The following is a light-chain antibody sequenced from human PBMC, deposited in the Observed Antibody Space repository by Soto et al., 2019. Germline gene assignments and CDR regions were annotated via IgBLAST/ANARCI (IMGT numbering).Light chain of an antibody. CDR3: SSYTTSSTVV. J-gene: IGLJ2*01. CDR1: SSDVGAYGY. CDR2: EVS. V-gene: IGLV2-14*01. Sequence: QSVLTQPASVSGSPGQSITISCTGTSSDVGAYGYVSWYQQHPGKAPKLMIYEVSYRPSGVSNRISGSKSGNAASLTISGLQAQDEADYYCSSYTTSSTVVFGGGTKLTVL.